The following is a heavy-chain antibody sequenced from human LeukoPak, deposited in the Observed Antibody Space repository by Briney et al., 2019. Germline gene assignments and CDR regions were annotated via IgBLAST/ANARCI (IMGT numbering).Heavy chain of an antibody. D-gene: IGHD2-2*01. CDR3: ARVSIVVVPAALLF. CDR1: GYTFTSYG. Sequence: AAVKVSCKASGYTFTSYGISWVRQAPGQGREGMGWISAYNGNTNYAQKLQARVPMPTHTSTSTAYMELRSLRSDDTSVYYCARVSIVVVPAALLFWGQGTLVTVSS. J-gene: IGHJ4*02. CDR2: ISAYNGNT. V-gene: IGHV1-18*01.